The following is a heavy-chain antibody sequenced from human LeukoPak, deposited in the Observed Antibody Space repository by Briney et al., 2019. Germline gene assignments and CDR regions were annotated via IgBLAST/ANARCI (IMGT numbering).Heavy chain of an antibody. D-gene: IGHD2-8*01. CDR3: AKWASDNRAFDL. V-gene: IGHV4-59*08. Sequence: SETLSLTCTVSGTSITSYYWNWIRQAPGQGPEWIGYSHYSRNTKYNPPLKSRVTISVDTSKNQFSLRLSSVTAADTAVYFCAKWASDNRAFDLWGRGTLVTVSS. CDR2: SHYSRNT. CDR1: GTSITSYY. J-gene: IGHJ4*02.